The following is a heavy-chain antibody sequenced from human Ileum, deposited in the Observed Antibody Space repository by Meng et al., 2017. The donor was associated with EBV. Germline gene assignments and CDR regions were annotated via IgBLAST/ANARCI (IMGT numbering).Heavy chain of an antibody. D-gene: IGHD6-13*01. CDR3: ARPIAAAGWFDP. CDR2: IYYSGRT. V-gene: IGHV4-39*01. Sequence: QLQLQASGPGLVKPSETLSLTCTVFGGPINIRSYCWGWIRQPPGKGLEWIGSIYYSGRTYYNPSLKSRVTISVDTSKNQFSLKLSSVTAADTAVYYCARPIAAAGWFDPWGQGTLVTVSS. CDR1: GGPINIRSYC. J-gene: IGHJ5*02.